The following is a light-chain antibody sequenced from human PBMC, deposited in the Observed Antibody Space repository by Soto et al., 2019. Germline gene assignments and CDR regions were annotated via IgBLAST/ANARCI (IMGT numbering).Light chain of an antibody. CDR2: GAS. Sequence: EIVLTQSPGTLSLSPGERATLSCRASQSVSSSYLAWYQQKPGQAPRLLIYGASNRATGIPDRFSGSGSGTDFTLTISRREPEDFAVYYCQQYGSSPYTFGQGTKQEIK. CDR1: QSVSSSY. CDR3: QQYGSSPYT. J-gene: IGKJ2*01. V-gene: IGKV3-20*01.